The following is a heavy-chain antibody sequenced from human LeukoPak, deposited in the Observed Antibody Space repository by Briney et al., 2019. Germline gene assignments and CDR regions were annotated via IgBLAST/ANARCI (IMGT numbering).Heavy chain of an antibody. J-gene: IGHJ5*02. D-gene: IGHD3-3*01. CDR3: ARAPFPGDFWSGYYSGWFDP. CDR2: IYYSGST. CDR1: GGSISSGGHY. V-gene: IGHV4-31*03. Sequence: PQTLSLTCTVSGGSISSGGHYWSWIRQHPGKGLEWIGYIYYSGSTYYNPSLKSRVTISVDTSKNQFSLKLSSVTAADTAVYYCARAPFPGDFWSGYYSGWFDPWGQGTLVTVSS.